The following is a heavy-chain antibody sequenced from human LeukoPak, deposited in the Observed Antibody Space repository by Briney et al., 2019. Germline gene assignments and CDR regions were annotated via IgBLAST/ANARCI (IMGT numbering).Heavy chain of an antibody. CDR3: ARDPLLEYKMDV. D-gene: IGHD6-6*01. J-gene: IGHJ6*02. V-gene: IGHV1-3*01. Sequence: ASVKVSCKASGYTFTSYYMHWVRQAPGQRLEWMGWINAGNGNTKYSQKFQGRVTITRDTSASTAYMELSSLRSEDTAVYYCARDPLLEYKMDVWGQGTTVTVSS. CDR2: INAGNGNT. CDR1: GYTFTSYY.